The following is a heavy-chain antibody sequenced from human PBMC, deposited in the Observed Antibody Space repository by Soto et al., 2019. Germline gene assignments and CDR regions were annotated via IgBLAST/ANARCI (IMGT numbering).Heavy chain of an antibody. Sequence: ASVKVSCKASGYTFTGYYMHWVRQAPGQGLEWMGWINPNSGGTNYAQKFQGRVTMTRDTSISTAYMELSRLRSDDTAVYYCAREHYYDSGGHPYYFDYWGQGTLVTVSS. CDR3: AREHYYDSGGHPYYFDY. D-gene: IGHD3-22*01. CDR1: GYTFTGYY. CDR2: INPNSGGT. V-gene: IGHV1-2*02. J-gene: IGHJ4*02.